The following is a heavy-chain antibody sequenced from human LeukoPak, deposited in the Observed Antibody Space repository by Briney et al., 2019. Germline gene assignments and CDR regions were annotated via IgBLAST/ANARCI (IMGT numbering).Heavy chain of an antibody. CDR1: GFTFSGYW. J-gene: IGHJ4*02. CDR2: ISGDVRST. D-gene: IGHD6-13*01. Sequence: GGSLRLSCAASGFTFSGYWIHWVRQAPGKGLEWVSAISGDVRSTFYADSVKGRFTISRDNSKNSLYLQMNSLRDEDTAVYYCARDHYSRNDYWGQGTLVTVSS. CDR3: ARDHYSRNDY. V-gene: IGHV3-23*01.